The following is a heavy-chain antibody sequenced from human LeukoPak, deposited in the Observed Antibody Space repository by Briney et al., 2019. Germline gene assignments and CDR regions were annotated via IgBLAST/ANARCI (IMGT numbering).Heavy chain of an antibody. CDR3: AKLPAPGGDYVYSEY. D-gene: IGHD3-16*01. J-gene: IGHJ4*02. CDR2: VSRTGDYT. CDR1: GYTFNTCG. V-gene: IGHV3-23*01. Sequence: GGSLSLSCAASGYTFNTCGMGWVRQAPGKGLEWVSTVSRTGDYTYYADSVKGRFTISRDNSKNMLYLQMTSLRAEDSALYYCAKLPAPGGDYVYSEYWGQGTLVTVSS.